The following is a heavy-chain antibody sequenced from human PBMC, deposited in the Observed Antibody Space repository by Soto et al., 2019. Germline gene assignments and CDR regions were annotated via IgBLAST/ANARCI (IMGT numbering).Heavy chain of an antibody. CDR2: IIPIFGTA. D-gene: IGHD6-13*01. Sequence: SVKVSCKASGGTFSSYAISWVRQAPGQGLEWMGGIIPIFGTANYAQKFQGRVTITADESTSTAYMELSSLRSGDKAVYYCARKCSLNYGMDVWGQGTTVTVSS. V-gene: IGHV1-69*13. CDR1: GGTFSSYA. CDR3: ARKCSLNYGMDV. J-gene: IGHJ6*02.